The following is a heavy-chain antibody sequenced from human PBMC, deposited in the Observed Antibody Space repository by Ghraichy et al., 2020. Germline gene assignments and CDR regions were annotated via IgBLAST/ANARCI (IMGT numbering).Heavy chain of an antibody. Sequence: SETLSLTCAVYGGSFRGCYWSWIRQPPGKVLEWSGEINHRASTNYNPSLKSRVTISVDTSKNQFSLKLSSVTAADTAVYYCARGMGAVAGSYGRYYYYYGMDVRGQGTTVTVSS. J-gene: IGHJ6*02. D-gene: IGHD6-19*01. V-gene: IGHV4-34*01. CDR2: INHRAST. CDR3: ARGMGAVAGSYGRYYYYYGMDV. CDR1: GGSFRGCY.